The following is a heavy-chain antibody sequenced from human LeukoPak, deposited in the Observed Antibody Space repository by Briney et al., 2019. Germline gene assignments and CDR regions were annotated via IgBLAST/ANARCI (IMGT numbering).Heavy chain of an antibody. V-gene: IGHV1-2*02. D-gene: IGHD3-10*01. CDR3: ARDAISRGIIDY. J-gene: IGHJ4*02. CDR2: IDANSGGT. Sequence: GASVKVTCKASGYTFTDYYIHWVRQAPGQGLEWMGWIDANSGGTNYAQKFQGRVTMSRDTSMNTAYMDLSRLRYDDTAVYWCARDAISRGIIDYWGQGTLVTVSS. CDR1: GYTFTDYY.